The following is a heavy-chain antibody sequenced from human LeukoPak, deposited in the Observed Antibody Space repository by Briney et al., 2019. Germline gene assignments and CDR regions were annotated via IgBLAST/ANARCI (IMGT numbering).Heavy chain of an antibody. CDR1: GYTFTGYY. CDR3: ARERIAVAGDAFDI. D-gene: IGHD6-19*01. Sequence: RASVKVSCKASGYTFTGYYMHWVRQAPGQGLEWMGRINPNSGGTNYAQKFQGWVTMTRDTSISTAYMELSRLRSDDTAVYYCARERIAVAGDAFDIWGQGTMVTVSS. CDR2: INPNSGGT. J-gene: IGHJ3*02. V-gene: IGHV1-2*04.